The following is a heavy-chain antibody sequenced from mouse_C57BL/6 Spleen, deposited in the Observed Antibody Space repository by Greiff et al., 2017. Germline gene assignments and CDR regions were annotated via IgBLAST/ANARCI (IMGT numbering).Heavy chain of an antibody. D-gene: IGHD1-1*01. J-gene: IGHJ2*01. Sequence: EVKLMESGEGLVKPGGSLKLSCAASGFTFSSYAMSWVRQTPEKRLEWVAYISSGGDYIYYADTVKGRFTISRDNARNTLYLQMSSLKSEDTAMYYCTRERYGSGDYWGQGTTLTVSS. V-gene: IGHV5-9-1*02. CDR3: TRERYGSGDY. CDR2: ISSGGDYI. CDR1: GFTFSSYA.